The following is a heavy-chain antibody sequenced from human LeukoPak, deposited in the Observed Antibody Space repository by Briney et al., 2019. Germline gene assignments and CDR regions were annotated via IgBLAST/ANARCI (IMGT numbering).Heavy chain of an antibody. CDR3: ARGQTTVPAVDY. D-gene: IGHD2-2*01. V-gene: IGHV1-8*01. Sequence: VSVKVSCKASGYTFTSYDINWVRQATGQGLEWMGWMSPNSGNTGYAQKFQGRVTMTRNTSISTAYMELSSLRSEDTAVYYCARGQTTVPAVDYWGQGTLVTVSP. CDR2: MSPNSGNT. J-gene: IGHJ4*02. CDR1: GYTFTSYD.